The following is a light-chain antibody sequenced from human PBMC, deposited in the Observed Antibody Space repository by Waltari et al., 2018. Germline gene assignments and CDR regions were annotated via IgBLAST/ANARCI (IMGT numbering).Light chain of an antibody. V-gene: IGLV2-14*03. CDR2: DVD. CDR3: NAFALGYTYV. Sequence: QSVLIQPASVSGSLGQSITISCAGTRNEIGYSDRVSWYQQRPGEVPKVIIYDVDHRPAGVSDRFSGSQSWQTASLTISGLQAEDEADYYCNAFALGYTYVFGSGTRVTV. CDR1: RNEIGYSDR. J-gene: IGLJ1*01.